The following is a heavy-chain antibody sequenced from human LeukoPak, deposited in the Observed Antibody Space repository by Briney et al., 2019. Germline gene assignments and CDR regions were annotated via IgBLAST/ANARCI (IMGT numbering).Heavy chain of an antibody. J-gene: IGHJ4*02. CDR2: IKLDGSEK. CDR3: ARDQTSFDY. Sequence: PGGSLRLSCAASGFTFSSYWMSWVRQAPGKGLEWVANIKLDGSEKYFVDSVKGRFTISRDNAKNSLYLQMNSLRADDTAVYYCARDQTSFDYWGQGTLVTVSS. V-gene: IGHV3-7*01. CDR1: GFTFSSYW.